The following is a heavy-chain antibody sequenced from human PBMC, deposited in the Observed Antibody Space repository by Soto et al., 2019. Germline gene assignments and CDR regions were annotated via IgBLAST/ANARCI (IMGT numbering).Heavy chain of an antibody. J-gene: IGHJ6*02. CDR2: ISAYNGNT. CDR3: ASSYYYDSSGYYYYYYGMDV. CDR1: GYAFSGYG. D-gene: IGHD3-22*01. V-gene: IGHV1-18*01. Sequence: ASVKVSWKAAGYAFSGYGSSWLRQAPEQGLEWMGWISAYNGNTNYAQKLQGRVTMTTDTSTSTAYMELRSLRSDDTAVYYCASSYYYDSSGYYYYYYGMDVWGQGTTVTVSS.